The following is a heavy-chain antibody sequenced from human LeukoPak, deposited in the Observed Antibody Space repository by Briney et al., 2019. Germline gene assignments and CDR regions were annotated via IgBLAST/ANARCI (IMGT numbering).Heavy chain of an antibody. J-gene: IGHJ2*01. D-gene: IGHD2/OR15-2a*01. V-gene: IGHV3-21*01. CDR2: ITRRSTYI. CDR1: GFTFSSSS. Sequence: GGSLRLSCAASGFTFSSSSMNWVRQAPGKGLESVSSITRRSTYIYYADSMKGRFTISRDSAKNSLYLQMNSLRADDTAVYYCARAPSGENYFPWYFDLWGRGTLVTVSS. CDR3: ARAPSGENYFPWYFDL.